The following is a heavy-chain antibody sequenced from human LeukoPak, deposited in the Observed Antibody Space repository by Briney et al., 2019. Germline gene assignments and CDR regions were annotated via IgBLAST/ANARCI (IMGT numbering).Heavy chain of an antibody. V-gene: IGHV1-69*05. Sequence: ASVKVSCKASGGTFSSYAISWVRQAPGQGLEWMGGIIPIFGTANYAQKFQDRVTITTDESTSTAYMELSSLRSEDTAVYYCATVVGYYYGSGSYYKYFDYWGQGTLVTVSS. CDR1: GGTFSSYA. CDR3: ATVVGYYYGSGSYYKYFDY. CDR2: IIPIFGTA. D-gene: IGHD3-10*01. J-gene: IGHJ4*02.